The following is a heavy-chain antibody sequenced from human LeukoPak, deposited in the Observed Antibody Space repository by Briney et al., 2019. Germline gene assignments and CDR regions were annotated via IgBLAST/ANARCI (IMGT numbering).Heavy chain of an antibody. D-gene: IGHD3-3*01. CDR3: ARGRITIFGVAKNNWFDP. V-gene: IGHV1-8*01. CDR1: GYTFTSYD. CDR2: MNPNSGNT. Sequence: ASVKVSCKASGYTFTSYDINWVRQAPGQGLEWMGWMNPNSGNTGYAQKFQGRVTMTRNTSISTAYMELSSLRSEDTAVYYCARGRITIFGVAKNNWFDPWGQGTLVTVSS. J-gene: IGHJ5*02.